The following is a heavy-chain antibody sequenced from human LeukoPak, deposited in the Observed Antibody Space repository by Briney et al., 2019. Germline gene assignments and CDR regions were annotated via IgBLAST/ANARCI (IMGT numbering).Heavy chain of an antibody. CDR1: GFTFNNAW. V-gene: IGHV3-15*01. CDR2: IKSKTDGGTI. D-gene: IGHD3-22*01. Sequence: GGSLRLSCAAPGFTFNNAWMNWVRQTPGKGLEWVGRIKSKTDGGTIDYAALVKGRFTISRDDSKNTLFLQMNSLKTEDTALYYCTTSLTSGYYIDYWGQGTLVTVSS. J-gene: IGHJ4*02. CDR3: TTSLTSGYYIDY.